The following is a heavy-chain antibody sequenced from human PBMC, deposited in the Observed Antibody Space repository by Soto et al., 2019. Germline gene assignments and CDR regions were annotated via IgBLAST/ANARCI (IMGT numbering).Heavy chain of an antibody. V-gene: IGHV3-23*01. D-gene: IGHD3-22*01. Sequence: GGSLRLSCAASGFTFSSYAMSWVRQAPGKGLEWVSAISGSGGSTYYADSVKGRFTISRDNSKNTLYLQMNSLRAEDTAVYYCAKVRFTMIVGYNWFDPRGQGTLVTVSS. J-gene: IGHJ5*02. CDR2: ISGSGGST. CDR1: GFTFSSYA. CDR3: AKVRFTMIVGYNWFDP.